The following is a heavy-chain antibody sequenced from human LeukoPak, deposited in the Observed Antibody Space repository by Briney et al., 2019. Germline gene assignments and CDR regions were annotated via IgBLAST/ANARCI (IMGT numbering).Heavy chain of an antibody. J-gene: IGHJ6*03. Sequence: ASVKVSCKASGYTFTSYGISWVRQAPGQGLEWMGWISAYNGNTNYAQKLQGRVTMTTDTSTSTAYMELRSLRSDDTAVYYCARTQTDYGDYGYYYYYYMDVWGKGTTVTVS. V-gene: IGHV1-18*01. CDR3: ARTQTDYGDYGYYYYYYMDV. CDR1: GYTFTSYG. D-gene: IGHD4-17*01. CDR2: ISAYNGNT.